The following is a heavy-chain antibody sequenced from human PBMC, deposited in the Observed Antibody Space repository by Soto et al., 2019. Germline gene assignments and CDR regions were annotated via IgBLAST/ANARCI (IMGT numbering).Heavy chain of an antibody. D-gene: IGHD3-10*01. CDR2: ISGSGSHT. J-gene: IGHJ5*02. CDR3: ARDYYGSWSYGWFDP. V-gene: IGHV3-11*05. Sequence: QVQLVESGGDLVKPGGSLRLSCAASGFTFSDDYMSWIRQAPGKGLEWVAYISGSGSHTNYADSVKGRFTISRDNAENSLYLQMPGLRDDDTAVYYCARDYYGSWSYGWFDPWGPGTLVTVSS. CDR1: GFTFSDDY.